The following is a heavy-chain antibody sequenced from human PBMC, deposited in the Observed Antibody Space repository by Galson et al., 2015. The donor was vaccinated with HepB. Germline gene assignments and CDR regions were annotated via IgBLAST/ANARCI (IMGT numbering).Heavy chain of an antibody. CDR2: IDPGDSYT. V-gene: IGHV5-10-1*01. CDR3: ARRRWSYGSFYGMGV. D-gene: IGHD3-16*01. CDR1: GYKFSNYW. J-gene: IGHJ6*02. Sequence: QSGAEVKKPGESLRISCKGSGYKFSNYWISWVRQMPGKGLEWVARIDPGDSYTNYNPSFEGHVTISADTSISTAYLQWTSLRTSDTAIYYCARRRWSYGSFYGMGVWGQGTTVTVSS.